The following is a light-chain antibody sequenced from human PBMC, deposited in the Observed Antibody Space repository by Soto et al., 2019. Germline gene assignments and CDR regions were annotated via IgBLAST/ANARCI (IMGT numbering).Light chain of an antibody. CDR1: QSVKTW. J-gene: IGKJ1*01. Sequence: IQMTQSPSALSASVGDSVSIACRASQSVKTWLAWYQHKPGRNPTLLISQASTLEKGVPSRFSGSGSGTEFTLTINSLQADDSATYYCEQYDNNWTFGQGTKVEIK. V-gene: IGKV1-5*01. CDR3: EQYDNNWT. CDR2: QAS.